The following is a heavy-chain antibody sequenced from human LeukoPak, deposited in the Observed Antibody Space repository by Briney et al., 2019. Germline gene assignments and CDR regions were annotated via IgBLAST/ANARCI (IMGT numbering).Heavy chain of an antibody. CDR2: IYYSGST. J-gene: IGHJ4*02. CDR1: GYSISSGDY. Sequence: SETLSLTCTVSGYSISSGDYWGWIRQSPGKGLEWIGSIYYSGSTYYNPSLKSRVTISVDTSKNQFSLKLNSVTAADTAVYYCARLPDGSGSPSWGQGTLVTVSS. V-gene: IGHV4-38-2*02. CDR3: ARLPDGSGSPS. D-gene: IGHD3-10*01.